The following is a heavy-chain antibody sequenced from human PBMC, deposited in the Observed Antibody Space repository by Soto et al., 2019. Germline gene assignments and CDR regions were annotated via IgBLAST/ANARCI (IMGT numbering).Heavy chain of an antibody. CDR3: VKDGSSGWPYFYDMDV. Sequence: QVQLVESGGGVVQPGRSLRLSCAASGFTFSSYGMHWVRQAPGKGLEWVSVISYDGRNKYYADAVKGRFTISRDNSKNTLYLQMSSLRAEDMAVYYCVKDGSSGWPYFYDMDVWGQATTVTVSS. V-gene: IGHV3-30*18. J-gene: IGHJ6*02. CDR2: ISYDGRNK. D-gene: IGHD6-19*01. CDR1: GFTFSSYG.